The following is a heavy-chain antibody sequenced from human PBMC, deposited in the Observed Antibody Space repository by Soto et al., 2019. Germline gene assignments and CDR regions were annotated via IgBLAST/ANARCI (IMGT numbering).Heavy chain of an antibody. J-gene: IGHJ6*02. Sequence: SETLSLTCAVSGGSISSGGYSWSWIRQPPGKGLEWIGYISYSGSTSYNPSLKSRLIISVDTSQNQVSLKLASVTAADTAVYYCLTQGFEPLHGLVDVWGQGTTVTVSS. D-gene: IGHD2-15*01. CDR1: GGSISSGGYS. CDR2: ISYSGST. CDR3: LTQGFEPLHGLVDV. V-gene: IGHV4-30-2*01.